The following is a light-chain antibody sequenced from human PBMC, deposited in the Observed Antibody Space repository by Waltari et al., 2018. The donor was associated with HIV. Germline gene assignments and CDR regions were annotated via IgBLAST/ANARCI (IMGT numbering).Light chain of an antibody. V-gene: IGKV3-20*01. Sequence: EIVLTQSPGTLSLSPGERATLSCRASQSVSSGYLAWYQQKPGQAPRVLIYGASSRATGIPDRFSGSGSGTDFTLTISRLEPEDFAVYYCQQYGNSPPYTFGQVTKLEIK. CDR3: QQYGNSPPYT. CDR1: QSVSSGY. CDR2: GAS. J-gene: IGKJ2*01.